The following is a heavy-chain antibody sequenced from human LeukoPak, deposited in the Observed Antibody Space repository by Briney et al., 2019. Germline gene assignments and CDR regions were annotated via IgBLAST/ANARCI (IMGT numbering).Heavy chain of an antibody. D-gene: IGHD2-15*01. V-gene: IGHV3-53*01. CDR3: ARDSEYCSSGSCSPGASDI. CDR2: IYSGGRT. CDR1: GITFTNAW. J-gene: IGHJ3*02. Sequence: GGSLRLSCAASGITFTNAWLTWVRQAPGKGLEWVSVIYSGGRTDYADSVKGRFTISRDNSKNTLYLQMNSLRVEDTAVYYCARDSEYCSSGSCSPGASDIWGQGTMVTVSS.